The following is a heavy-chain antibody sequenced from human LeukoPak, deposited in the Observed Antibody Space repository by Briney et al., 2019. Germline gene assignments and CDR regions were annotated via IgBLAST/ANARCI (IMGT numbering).Heavy chain of an antibody. CDR3: ARTYCRGGSCHFDY. J-gene: IGHJ4*02. Sequence: SETLSLTCTVSGGSISSSSYYWGWIRQPPGKGLEWIGSIYYSGSTYYNTSLKSRVTISVDTSKNQSSMKLNPVTAADTAVYSCARTYCRGGSCHFDYWGQGTLVTVSS. CDR1: GGSISSSSYY. CDR2: IYYSGST. D-gene: IGHD2-15*01. V-gene: IGHV4-39*01.